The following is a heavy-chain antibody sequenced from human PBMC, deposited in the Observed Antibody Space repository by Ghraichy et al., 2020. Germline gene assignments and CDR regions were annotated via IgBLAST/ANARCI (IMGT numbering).Heavy chain of an antibody. CDR2: IKPDGSGQ. CDR1: GFTFRRFW. V-gene: IGHV3-7*03. D-gene: IGHD3-10*01. Sequence: GGSLRLSCGVSGFTFRRFWMSWVRQAPGKGQEWVASIKPDGSGQFYVDSVKGRFTIARDNDKNSLFLQMNSLSAEDTAVYYCAREGPSSGSFHYWGQGTLVTVSS. CDR3: AREGPSSGSFHY. J-gene: IGHJ4*02.